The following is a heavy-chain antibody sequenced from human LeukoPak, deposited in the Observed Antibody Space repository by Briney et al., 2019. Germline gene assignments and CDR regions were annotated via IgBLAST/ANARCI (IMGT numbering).Heavy chain of an antibody. CDR1: GFTFSSYW. CDR2: IKQDGREK. Sequence: GGSLGLSCAASGFTFSSYWMSWVRQAPGKGLEWVANIKQDGREKYYVESVKGRFTISRDNAKNSLYLQMNSLRAEDTAVYYCARVGLGYCSSTSCLNWFDPWGQGTLVTVSS. CDR3: ARVGLGYCSSTSCLNWFDP. D-gene: IGHD2-2*01. V-gene: IGHV3-7*01. J-gene: IGHJ5*02.